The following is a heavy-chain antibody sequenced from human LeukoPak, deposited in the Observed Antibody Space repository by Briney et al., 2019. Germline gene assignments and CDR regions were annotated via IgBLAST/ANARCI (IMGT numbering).Heavy chain of an antibody. CDR3: VKDKTGYSSSRFDY. J-gene: IGHJ4*02. D-gene: IGHD6-19*01. Sequence: GGSLRLSCAASGFTFDDYAMQWVRQAPGEGLEWVSGISWNSGSIGYADSVQGRFTISRDNAKNSLYLQMNSPRPEDTALYYCVKDKTGYSSSRFDYWGQGTLVTVSS. CDR1: GFTFDDYA. V-gene: IGHV3-9*01. CDR2: ISWNSGSI.